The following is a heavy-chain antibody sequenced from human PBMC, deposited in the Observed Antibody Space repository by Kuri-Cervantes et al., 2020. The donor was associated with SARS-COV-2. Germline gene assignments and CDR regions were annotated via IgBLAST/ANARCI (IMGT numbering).Heavy chain of an antibody. CDR1: GFTVSSNY. CDR3: AREYSGYDSSWFDP. J-gene: IGHJ5*02. Sequence: GGSLRLSCAASGFTVSSNYMSWVRQAPGKGLEWVSVIYSGGSTYYADSVKGRFTISRDNSKNTLYLQMNSLRAEDTAVYYCAREYSGYDSSWFDPWGQGTLVTVSS. CDR2: IYSGGST. D-gene: IGHD5-12*01. V-gene: IGHV3-53*01.